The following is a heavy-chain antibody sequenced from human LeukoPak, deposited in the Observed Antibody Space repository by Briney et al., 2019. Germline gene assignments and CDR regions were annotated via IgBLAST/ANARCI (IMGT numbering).Heavy chain of an antibody. CDR1: GFTFSSYS. J-gene: IGHJ6*02. CDR3: ARDWGYYYYYGMDV. CDR2: ISSSSSYI. D-gene: IGHD3-16*01. Sequence: GGSLRLSCAASGFTFSSYSMNWVRQAPGKGLEWVSSISSSSSYIYYADSVKGRFTISGDNAKNSLYLQMNSLRAEDTAVYYCARDWGYYYYYGMDVWGQGTTVTVSS. V-gene: IGHV3-21*01.